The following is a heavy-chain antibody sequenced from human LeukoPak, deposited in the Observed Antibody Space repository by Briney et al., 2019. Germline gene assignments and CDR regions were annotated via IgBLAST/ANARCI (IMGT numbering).Heavy chain of an antibody. Sequence: PGGSLRLSCAASGFTFSSYWMHWVRQAPGKGLVWVSRINSDGSSTSYADSVKGRFTISRDNSKNTLYLQMNSLRAEDTAVYYCATNTAMGYFDYWGQGTLVTVSS. J-gene: IGHJ4*02. CDR2: INSDGSST. CDR3: ATNTAMGYFDY. V-gene: IGHV3-74*01. D-gene: IGHD5-18*01. CDR1: GFTFSSYW.